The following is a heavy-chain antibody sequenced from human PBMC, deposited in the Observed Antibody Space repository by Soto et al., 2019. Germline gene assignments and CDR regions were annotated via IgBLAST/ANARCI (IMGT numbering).Heavy chain of an antibody. CDR1: GGSISSSNW. CDR2: IYHSGST. CDR3: ARTPAFRPTLTGDSSSWYDYYYYGMDV. Sequence: SETLSLTCAVSGGSISSSNWWSWVRQPPGKGLEWIGEIYHSGSTNYNPSLKSRVTISVDKSKNQFSLKLSSVTAADTAVYYCARTPAFRPTLTGDSSSWYDYYYYGMDVWGQGTTVT. J-gene: IGHJ6*02. V-gene: IGHV4-4*02. D-gene: IGHD6-13*01.